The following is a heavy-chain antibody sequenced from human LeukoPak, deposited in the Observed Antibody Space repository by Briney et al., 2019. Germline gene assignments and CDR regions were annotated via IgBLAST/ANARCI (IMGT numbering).Heavy chain of an antibody. D-gene: IGHD1-26*01. CDR1: GGSFSGYY. Sequence: SETLSLTCAVYGGSFSGYYWNWIRQPPGKGLEWIGEIYYSGSPKYNPSLKSRLTISIDTSKNQFSLKLRFVTSADTAVYYCASGSHPLNWFDPWGQGTLVTVSS. CDR3: ASGSHPLNWFDP. CDR2: IYYSGSP. J-gene: IGHJ5*02. V-gene: IGHV4-59*01.